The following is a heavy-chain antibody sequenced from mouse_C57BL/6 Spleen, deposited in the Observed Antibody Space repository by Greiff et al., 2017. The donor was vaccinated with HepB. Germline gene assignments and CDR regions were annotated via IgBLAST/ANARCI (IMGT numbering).Heavy chain of an antibody. J-gene: IGHJ1*03. V-gene: IGHV1-85*01. Sequence: VQLVESGPELVKPGASVKLSCKASGYTFTSYDINWVKQRPGQGLEWIGWIYPRDGSTKYNEKFKGKATLTVDTSSSTAYMELHSLTSEDSAVYFCARWGYDWYFDVWGTGTTVTVSS. D-gene: IGHD2-2*01. CDR3: ARWGYDWYFDV. CDR2: IYPRDGST. CDR1: GYTFTSYD.